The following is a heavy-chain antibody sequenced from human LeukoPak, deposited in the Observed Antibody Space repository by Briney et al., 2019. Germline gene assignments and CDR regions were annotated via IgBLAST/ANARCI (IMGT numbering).Heavy chain of an antibody. Sequence: SETLSLTCTVSGGSISSGDSHWSWIRQPPGKGLEWIGHIFYSGNIYYNPSLKSRLTISLDMSKNQFSLKLSSVTAADTAVYYCARAPGVAEVGRLDLWGRGTLVTVSS. CDR1: GGSISSGDSH. J-gene: IGHJ2*01. D-gene: IGHD7-27*01. CDR3: ARAPGVAEVGRLDL. V-gene: IGHV4-30-4*01. CDR2: IFYSGNI.